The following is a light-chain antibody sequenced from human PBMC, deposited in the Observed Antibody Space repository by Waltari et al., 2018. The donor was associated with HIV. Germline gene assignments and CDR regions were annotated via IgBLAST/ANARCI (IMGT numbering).Light chain of an antibody. CDR2: RDT. V-gene: IGLV1-47*01. Sequence: QSVLTQPPSASGTPGQRVTISCSGSSSHIGRNYVYWYQHLPGTTPKLLIYRDTQRPSSVPDRCSGSKSGTSASLAISGLRSEDEADYYCAAWDDSLSPHVVFGAGTKLTVL. CDR1: SSHIGRNY. CDR3: AAWDDSLSPHVV. J-gene: IGLJ2*01.